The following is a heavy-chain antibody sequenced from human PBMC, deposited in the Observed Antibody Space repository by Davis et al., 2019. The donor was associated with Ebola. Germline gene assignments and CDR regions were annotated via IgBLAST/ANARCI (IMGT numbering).Heavy chain of an antibody. Sequence: AASVKVSCKASGYTFNTYGISWVRLAPGQGLEWMGWISGFNGNTNYAQKFQGRVTMTTDTSTSTAYMELGSLRSDDTAVYYCASSVTMVQGSGWFDPWGQGTLVTVSS. V-gene: IGHV1-18*01. J-gene: IGHJ5*02. CDR3: ASSVTMVQGSGWFDP. D-gene: IGHD3-10*01. CDR1: GYTFNTYG. CDR2: ISGFNGNT.